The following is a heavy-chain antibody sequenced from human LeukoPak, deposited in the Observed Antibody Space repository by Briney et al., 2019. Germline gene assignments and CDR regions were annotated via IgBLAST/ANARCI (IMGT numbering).Heavy chain of an antibody. CDR2: ISAYNGNT. Sequence: ASVKVSCKASGYTFTNYGISWVRQAPGQGLEWMGWISAYNGNTNYVQKLQGRVTMTTDTSTSTAYMELRSLRSDDTAVYYCARDIRYCSGGSCAEYFQHWGQGTLVTVSS. CDR1: GYTFTNYG. D-gene: IGHD2-15*01. J-gene: IGHJ1*01. V-gene: IGHV1-18*01. CDR3: ARDIRYCSGGSCAEYFQH.